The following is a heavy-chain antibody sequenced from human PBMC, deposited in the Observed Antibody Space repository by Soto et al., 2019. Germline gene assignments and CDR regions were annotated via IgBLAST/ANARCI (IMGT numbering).Heavy chain of an antibody. CDR3: ASRFDLFSGEDY. CDR1: GYSFTSYW. V-gene: IGHV5-10-1*01. J-gene: IGHJ4*02. Sequence: PGETLKISCKGSGYSFTSYWISWVRQMPGKGLEWMGRIDPSDSYTNYSPSFQGHVTISADKSISTACLQWSSLKASDTAMYYCASRFDLFSGEDYWGQGTLVTVSS. CDR2: IDPSDSYT. D-gene: IGHD2-21*01.